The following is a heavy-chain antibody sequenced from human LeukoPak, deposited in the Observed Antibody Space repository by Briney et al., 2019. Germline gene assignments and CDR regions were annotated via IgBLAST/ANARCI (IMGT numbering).Heavy chain of an antibody. CDR2: ISGSGGST. D-gene: IGHD5-12*01. Sequence: GGSLRLSCAASGFTFNSYAMSWVRQAPGKGLEWVSAISGSGGSTYYADSVKGRFTISRDNSKNTLYLQMNSLRAEDTAVYYCAKGSDMGLRAFVDYWGQGTLVTVSS. CDR1: GFTFNSYA. V-gene: IGHV3-23*01. J-gene: IGHJ4*02. CDR3: AKGSDMGLRAFVDY.